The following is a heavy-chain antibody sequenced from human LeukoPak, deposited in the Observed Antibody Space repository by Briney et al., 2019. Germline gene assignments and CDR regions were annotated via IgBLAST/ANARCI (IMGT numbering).Heavy chain of an antibody. CDR1: GGSISSSSYY. V-gene: IGHV4-39*01. CDR2: IYYSGST. Sequence: PSETLSLTCTVSGGSISSSSYYWGWIRQPPGKGLEWIGSIYYSGSTYYNPSLKSRVTISVDTSKNQFSLKLSSVTAADTAVYYCARQPVPKGLSPLKNWFDPWGQGTLVTVSS. CDR3: ARQPVPKGLSPLKNWFDP. D-gene: IGHD3-16*02. J-gene: IGHJ5*02.